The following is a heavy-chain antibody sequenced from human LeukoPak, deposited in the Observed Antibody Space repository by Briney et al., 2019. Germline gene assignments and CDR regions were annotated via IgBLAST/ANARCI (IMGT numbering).Heavy chain of an antibody. CDR1: GGSISSSSYY. CDR2: IYYSGST. Sequence: PSETLSLTCTVSGGSISSSSYYWGWIRQPPGKGLEWIGSIYYSGSTYYNPSLKSRVTISVDTSKNQFSLKLSSVTAADTAVYYCARPYYDSSGCFDIWGQGTMVTVSS. D-gene: IGHD3-22*01. V-gene: IGHV4-39*01. CDR3: ARPYYDSSGCFDI. J-gene: IGHJ3*02.